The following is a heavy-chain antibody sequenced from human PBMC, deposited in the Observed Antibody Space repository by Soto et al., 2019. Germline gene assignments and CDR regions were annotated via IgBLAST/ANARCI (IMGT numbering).Heavy chain of an antibody. Sequence: ASVKVSCKASGYTFTSYYMHWVRQAPGQGLEWMGIINPSGGSTSYAQKFQGRVTMTRDTSTSTVYMELSSLRSEDTAVYYCARAAYYCDSSGSNFDYWGQGTLVTVSS. CDR3: ARAAYYCDSSGSNFDY. CDR1: GYTFTSYY. J-gene: IGHJ4*02. V-gene: IGHV1-46*01. CDR2: INPSGGST. D-gene: IGHD3-22*01.